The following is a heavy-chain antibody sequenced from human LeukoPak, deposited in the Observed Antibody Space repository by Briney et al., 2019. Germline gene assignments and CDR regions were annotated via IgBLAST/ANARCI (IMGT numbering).Heavy chain of an antibody. D-gene: IGHD4-17*01. V-gene: IGHV4-38-2*02. CDR1: GYSISSGYY. J-gene: IGHJ5*02. CDR3: ARDRGGYGDYQGNWFDP. Sequence: SVTLSLACTVSGYSISSGYYWGWIRQPPGKGLEWIGSIYHSGSTYYNPSLKSRVTISVDTSKNQFSLKLSSVTAADTAVYYCARDRGGYGDYQGNWFDPWGQGTLVTVSS. CDR2: IYHSGST.